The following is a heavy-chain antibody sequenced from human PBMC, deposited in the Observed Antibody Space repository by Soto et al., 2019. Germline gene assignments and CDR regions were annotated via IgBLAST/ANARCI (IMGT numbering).Heavy chain of an antibody. CDR2: ISGSGGST. Sequence: EVQLLESGGGLVQPGGSLRLSCATSGFTFSSYAMNWVRQPPGKGLEWVSVISGSGGSTYYADSVKGRFTISRDNSKNTLYLQMNTLRAEDTAVYYCAKDRYYDSSGYYGYWGQGTLVTVSS. D-gene: IGHD3-22*01. CDR1: GFTFSSYA. CDR3: AKDRYYDSSGYYGY. J-gene: IGHJ4*02. V-gene: IGHV3-23*01.